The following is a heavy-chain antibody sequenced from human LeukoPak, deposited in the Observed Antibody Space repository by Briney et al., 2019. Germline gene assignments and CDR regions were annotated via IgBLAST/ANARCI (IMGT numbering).Heavy chain of an antibody. Sequence: PSETLSLTCTDPGGSISNNGYYWSWIRHPPGKALEWIGHIYYTGSTYYNPSLKSRVTISVDRSKNQFSLKLRSVTAADTAVYYCARDGGYWGQGTLVTVSS. J-gene: IGHJ4*02. CDR1: GGSISNNGYY. CDR3: ARDGGY. V-gene: IGHV4-30-2*01. CDR2: IYYTGST.